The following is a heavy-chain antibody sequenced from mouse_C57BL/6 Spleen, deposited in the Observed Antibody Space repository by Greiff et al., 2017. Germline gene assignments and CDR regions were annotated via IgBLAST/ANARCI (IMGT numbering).Heavy chain of an antibody. CDR2: ISSGGDYI. CDR1: GFTFSSYA. D-gene: IGHD2-3*01. J-gene: IGHJ3*01. V-gene: IGHV5-9-1*02. CDR3: TRENYDGYDCSY. Sequence: EVKLVASGAGLVKPGGSLKLSCAASGFTFSSYAMSWVRQTPEKRLEWVAYISSGGDYIYYADTVKGRFTISRDNARNTLYLQMSSLKSEDTAMYYCTRENYDGYDCSYWGQGTLVTVSA.